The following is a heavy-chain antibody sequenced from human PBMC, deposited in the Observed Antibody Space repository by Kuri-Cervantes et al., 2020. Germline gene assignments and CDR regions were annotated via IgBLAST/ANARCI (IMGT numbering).Heavy chain of an antibody. Sequence: ASVKVSCKGSVYTLTELSMHWVRQAPGRGLEGMGGFDPEDGETIYAQKFQGRVTMTEDTSKDTAYMELSSLSSEDTDVYDFLRNPAGYGADLYYYYGLDVWGQGTTVTVSS. CDR2: FDPEDGET. J-gene: IGHJ6*02. CDR3: LRNPAGYGADLYYYYGLDV. CDR1: VYTLTELS. D-gene: IGHD4-17*01. V-gene: IGHV1-24*01.